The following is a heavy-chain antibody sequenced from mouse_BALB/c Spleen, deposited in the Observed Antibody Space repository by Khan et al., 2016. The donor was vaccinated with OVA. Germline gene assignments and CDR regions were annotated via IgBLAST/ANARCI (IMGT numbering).Heavy chain of an antibody. CDR2: IYYSGTV. D-gene: IGHD1-1*01. CDR1: GISITSGNYR. Sequence: EVQLQESGPGLVKPSQTVSLTCTVTGISITSGNYRWSWIRQFPGNKLEWIGNIYYSGTVTYNPSLTSRTTITRDTSKNQFFLEMNSLTAEDTATYYGARDYGSLYWFVDVWGPGTTVTVSS. J-gene: IGHJ1*01. CDR3: ARDYGSLYWFVDV. V-gene: IGHV3-5*02.